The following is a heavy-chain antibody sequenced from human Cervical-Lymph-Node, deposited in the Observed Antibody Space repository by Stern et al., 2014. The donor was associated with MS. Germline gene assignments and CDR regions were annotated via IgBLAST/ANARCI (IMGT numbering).Heavy chain of an antibody. Sequence: QLQLQESVPGLVKASQTLSLTCTVSGDSISNGSHYWSWIRQPAGKGLEWIGRMYTSGSTNYNPSLKSRATLSVDTSKNQFSLKLRSVTAADTAVYYCARDCRLRRKGAPDAFDIWGQGTMVTVSS. CDR2: MYTSGST. D-gene: IGHD4-17*01. CDR1: GDSISNGSHY. J-gene: IGHJ3*02. V-gene: IGHV4-61*02. CDR3: ARDCRLRRKGAPDAFDI.